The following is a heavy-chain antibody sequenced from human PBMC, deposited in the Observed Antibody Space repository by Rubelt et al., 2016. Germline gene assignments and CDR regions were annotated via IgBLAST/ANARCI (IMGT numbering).Heavy chain of an antibody. CDR2: ISTDGDTL. CDR1: GFTFRDYY. Sequence: QVQLVESGGGLVKRGGSLRLSCAASGFTFRDYYMCWIRQAPGEGLEWVAYISTDGDTLYYADSVEGRFTVSRDNAKNSLYLQMKSLGAGDTAVYYCARGYSGGRGAFDIWGQGTLVTVSS. D-gene: IGHD1-26*01. CDR3: ARGYSGGRGAFDI. V-gene: IGHV3-11*04. J-gene: IGHJ3*02.